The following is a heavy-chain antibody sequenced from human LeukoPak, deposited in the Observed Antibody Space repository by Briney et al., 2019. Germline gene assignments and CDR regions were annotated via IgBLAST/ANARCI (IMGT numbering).Heavy chain of an antibody. CDR3: AKGGSNYYGSGRHFDY. CDR2: ISWNSGSI. CDR1: GFTFDDYA. Sequence: GGSLRLSCAASGFTFDDYAMHWVRQAPGKGLEWVSGISWNSGSIGYADSVKGRFTISRDNAKNSLYLQMNSLRAEDTALYYCAKGGSNYYGSGRHFDYWGQGTLVTVSS. D-gene: IGHD3-10*01. J-gene: IGHJ4*02. V-gene: IGHV3-9*01.